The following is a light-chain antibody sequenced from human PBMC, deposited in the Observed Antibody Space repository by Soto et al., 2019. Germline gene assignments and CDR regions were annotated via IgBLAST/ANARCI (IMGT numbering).Light chain of an antibody. CDR3: QWRRILPPWT. Sequence: IGLTPSPAALSLYPPERAPLTCISSQSVSNSLAWYQHKPGQAPRLLIYDASIRAAGVPARFSGSGSGTDFSLTISILEPEDFALSYYQWRRILPPWTLC. V-gene: IGKV3-11*01. CDR2: DAS. J-gene: IGKJ1*01. CDR1: QSVSNS.